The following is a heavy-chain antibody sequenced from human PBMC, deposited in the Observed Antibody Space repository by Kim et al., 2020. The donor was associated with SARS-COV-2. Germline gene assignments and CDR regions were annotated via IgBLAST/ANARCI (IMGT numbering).Heavy chain of an antibody. Sequence: SETLSLTCAVYGGSFSGHYWNWIRQPPGMGLEWIGEINHRGSTNYNPSLKSRVTLSVDTSKNQFSLKLSSVTAADTAVYYCARRPAGVDWWGQGTPVPVS. CDR1: GGSFSGHY. CDR2: INHRGST. CDR3: ARRPAGVDW. V-gene: IGHV4-34*01. J-gene: IGHJ4*02.